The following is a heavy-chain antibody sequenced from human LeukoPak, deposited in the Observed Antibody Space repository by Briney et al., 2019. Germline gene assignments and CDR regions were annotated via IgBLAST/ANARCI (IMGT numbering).Heavy chain of an antibody. Sequence: ASVKVSCKASGYTFIASYMHWVRQAPGQGLECMGWINPNSGGTNYAQKFQGKVTMTRDTSISTAYLELSNLSSDDTAVYYCARTGDGSFDYWGQGTLVTVSS. V-gene: IGHV1-2*02. J-gene: IGHJ4*02. CDR1: GYTFIASY. CDR3: ARTGDGSFDY. D-gene: IGHD2-15*01. CDR2: INPNSGGT.